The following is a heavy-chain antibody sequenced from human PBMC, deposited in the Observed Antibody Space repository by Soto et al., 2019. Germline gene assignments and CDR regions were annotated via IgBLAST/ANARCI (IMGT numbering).Heavy chain of an antibody. CDR3: ARDLAAAAPNWFDP. V-gene: IGHV1-69*04. J-gene: IGHJ5*02. Sequence: SVKVSCKASGGTFSSYAISWVRQAPGQGLEWMGRIIPILGIANYAQKFQGRVTITADKSTSTAYMELSSLRSEDTAVYYCARDLAAAAPNWFDPWGQGTLVTVSS. CDR1: GGTFSSYA. D-gene: IGHD6-13*01. CDR2: IIPILGIA.